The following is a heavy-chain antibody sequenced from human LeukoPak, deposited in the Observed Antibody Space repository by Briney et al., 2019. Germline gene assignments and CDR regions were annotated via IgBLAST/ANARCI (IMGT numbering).Heavy chain of an antibody. CDR3: ARPSRGSSGWSYYMDV. V-gene: IGHV4-39*01. Sequence: SETLSLTCTVSGGSISSSSYYWGWVRQPPGKGLEWIGSIYYSGSTYYNPSLKSRVTISVGTSKNQFSLKLSSVTAADTAVYYCARPSRGSSGWSYYMDVWGKGTTVTVSS. J-gene: IGHJ6*03. D-gene: IGHD6-19*01. CDR2: IYYSGST. CDR1: GGSISSSSYY.